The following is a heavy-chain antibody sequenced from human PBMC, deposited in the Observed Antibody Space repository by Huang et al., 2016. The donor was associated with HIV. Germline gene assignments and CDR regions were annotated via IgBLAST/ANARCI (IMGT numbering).Heavy chain of an antibody. D-gene: IGHD5-18*01. Sequence: QVQLQQWGAGLLKPSETLSLTCAVYGGSFSDYYWTWIRQTPGKGLAWNGGINHRGSTNFNPSLHSRVTISVDTSKNQFSLKLNSVTAADTAVYYCARLKYSSGGFDFWGQGTLVTVSS. CDR1: GGSFSDYY. CDR3: ARLKYSSGGFDF. J-gene: IGHJ4*02. CDR2: INHRGST. V-gene: IGHV4-34*01.